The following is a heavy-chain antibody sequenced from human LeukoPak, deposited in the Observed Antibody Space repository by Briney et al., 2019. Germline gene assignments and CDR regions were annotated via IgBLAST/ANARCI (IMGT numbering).Heavy chain of an antibody. CDR1: GGTFSSYA. CDR2: IIPIFGTA. D-gene: IGHD3-9*01. J-gene: IGHJ6*04. Sequence: SVKVSYKASGGTFSSYAISWVRQAPGQGLEWMGGIIPIFGTANYAQKFQGRVTITADESTSTAYMELSSLRSEDTAVYYCATLRPKLRYFDWSMGYYVMDVWGKGTTVTVSS. CDR3: ATLRPKLRYFDWSMGYYVMDV. V-gene: IGHV1-69*13.